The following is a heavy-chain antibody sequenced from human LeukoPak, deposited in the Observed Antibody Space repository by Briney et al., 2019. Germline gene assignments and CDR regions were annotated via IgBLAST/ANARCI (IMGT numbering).Heavy chain of an antibody. V-gene: IGHV1-46*01. CDR1: RYTFTSYY. Sequence: GASVKVSCKASRYTFTSYYMHWVRQAPGQGLEWMGIINPSGGTTTYAQKFQGRVTMTRGTSTSTVYMELSSLRSEDTAVYYCARGSSAAAVLGTNWFDPWGQGTLVTVSP. CDR2: INPSGGTT. J-gene: IGHJ5*02. D-gene: IGHD6-13*01. CDR3: ARGSSAAAVLGTNWFDP.